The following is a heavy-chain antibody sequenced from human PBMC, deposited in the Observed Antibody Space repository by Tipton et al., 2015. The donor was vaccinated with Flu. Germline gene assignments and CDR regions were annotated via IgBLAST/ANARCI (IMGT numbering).Heavy chain of an antibody. CDR3: AKADIPNVEYYYGLAV. D-gene: IGHD1-1*01. CDR1: GFPFSDYA. CDR2: ISGAGGSK. V-gene: IGHV3-23*01. Sequence: GSLRLSCAASGFPFSDYAMSWVRQAPGRGPEWVATISGAGGSKYYADSVKGRFTISRDTSNKTVHLQMNSLRVEDTSLYYCAKADIPNVEYYYGLAVWGQGTTVSVSS. J-gene: IGHJ6*02.